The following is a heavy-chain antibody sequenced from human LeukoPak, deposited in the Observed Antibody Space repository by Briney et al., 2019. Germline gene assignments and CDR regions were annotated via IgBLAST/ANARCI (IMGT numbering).Heavy chain of an antibody. V-gene: IGHV1-69*13. CDR1: GGTFSSYA. Sequence: GASVKVSCKASGGTFSSYAISWVRQAPGQGLEWMGGIIPIFGTANYAQKFQGRVTITADESTSTAYMELSSLRSEDTAVYYCATDRTDNNQSKYRIYFDYWGQGTLVTVSS. CDR3: ATDRTDNNQSKYRIYFDY. D-gene: IGHD2/OR15-2a*01. CDR2: IIPIFGTA. J-gene: IGHJ4*02.